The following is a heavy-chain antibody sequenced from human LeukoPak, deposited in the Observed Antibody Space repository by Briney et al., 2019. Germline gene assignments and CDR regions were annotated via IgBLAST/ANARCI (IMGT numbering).Heavy chain of an antibody. J-gene: IGHJ4*02. CDR2: ISGSGGST. CDR3: AKDPVATPFDYFDY. D-gene: IGHD2-21*02. V-gene: IGHV3-23*01. Sequence: GGSLRLSCAASGFTFSSYAMSWVRQAPGKELEWVPAISGSGGSTYYADSVKGRFTISRDNSKNTLYLQMNSLRAEDTAVYYCAKDPVATPFDYFDYWGQGTLVTVSS. CDR1: GFTFSSYA.